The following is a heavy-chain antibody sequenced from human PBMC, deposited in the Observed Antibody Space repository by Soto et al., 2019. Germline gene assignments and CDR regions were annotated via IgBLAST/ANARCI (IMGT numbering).Heavy chain of an antibody. CDR3: ARGHLGITMTGTWYDFDY. CDR1: GDSISSYY. CDR2: IYYSGRT. Sequence: QVQLQESGPRLVKPSETLSLTCTVSGDSISSYYWTWIRQPPGKGLEYIGYIYYSGRTYYNPSLKSRVTISVDTSKNQFSLKLSSVTAADTAVYYCARGHLGITMTGTWYDFDYWGQGTLVTVSS. J-gene: IGHJ4*02. D-gene: IGHD6-19*01. V-gene: IGHV4-59*01.